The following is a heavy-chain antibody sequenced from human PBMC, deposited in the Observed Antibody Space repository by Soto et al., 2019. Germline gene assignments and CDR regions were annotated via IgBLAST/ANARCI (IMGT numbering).Heavy chain of an antibody. D-gene: IGHD3-9*01. CDR3: ARDHYDILTGYSDSPY. CDR2: ISYDGSNK. CDR1: GFTFSSYA. J-gene: IGHJ4*02. V-gene: IGHV3-30-3*01. Sequence: QVQLVESGGGVVQPGRSLRLSWAASGFTFSSYAMHWVRQAPGKGLEWVAVISYDGSNKYYADSVKGRFTISRDNSKNTLYLQMNSLRAEDTAVYYCARDHYDILTGYSDSPYWGQGTLVTVSS.